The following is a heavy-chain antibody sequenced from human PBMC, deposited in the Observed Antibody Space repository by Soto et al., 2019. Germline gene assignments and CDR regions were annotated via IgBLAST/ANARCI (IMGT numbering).Heavy chain of an antibody. J-gene: IGHJ4*02. D-gene: IGHD2-15*01. CDR3: ASLVVTHQNFDY. CDR1: GGSISSGGYY. V-gene: IGHV4-31*03. CDR2: IYYSGST. Sequence: QVQLQESGPGLVKPSQTLSLTCTVSGGSISSGGYYWSWIRQHPGKGLEWIGYIYYSGSTYYNPSLKSRVTISVDTSKTQFSLKLSSVTAANTAVYYCASLVVTHQNFDYWGQGTLVTVSS.